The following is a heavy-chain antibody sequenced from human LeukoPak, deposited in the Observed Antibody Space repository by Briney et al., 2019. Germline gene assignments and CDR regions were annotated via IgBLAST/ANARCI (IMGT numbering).Heavy chain of an antibody. CDR1: GLTFSHYS. CDR2: ISSSSSTI. CDR3: ARGSTTISWFIHSWFDP. D-gene: IGHD3-3*01. V-gene: IGHV3-48*01. J-gene: IGHJ5*02. Sequence: PGGSLRLSCAASGLTFSHYSMNWVRQAPGKGLEWVSYISSSSSTIYYADSVKGRFTISRDSAKNSLYLQMNSLRAEDTAVYYCARGSTTISWFIHSWFDPWGPGTLVTVSS.